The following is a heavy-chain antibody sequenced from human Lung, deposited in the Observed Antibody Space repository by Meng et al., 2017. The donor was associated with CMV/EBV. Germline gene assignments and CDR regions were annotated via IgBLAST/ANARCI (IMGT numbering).Heavy chain of an antibody. Sequence: GEXXKISCAASGFTFTNYWMTWVRQAPGKGLEWVGNINEAGSVKHYVDSVKGRFTMSRDNAKNSVYLQMNGLRADDTAVYFCAREYWGPDYWGQGKLVNGAS. J-gene: IGHJ4*02. D-gene: IGHD7-27*01. V-gene: IGHV3-7*01. CDR3: AREYWGPDY. CDR1: GFTFTNYW. CDR2: INEAGSVK.